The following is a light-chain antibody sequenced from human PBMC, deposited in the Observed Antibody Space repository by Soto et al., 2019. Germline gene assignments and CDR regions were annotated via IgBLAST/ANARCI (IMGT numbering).Light chain of an antibody. V-gene: IGKV1-33*01. CDR2: DAS. Sequence: DIQMTQSPSSLSASVGDRVTITCQASRDITTYLNWYQQKSGKAPRLLIHDASKLETGVPSRFSGSGSGTEFTFTSSNLQPEDFATYYCQQYDDLPTFGPGTRVDVK. CDR1: RDITTY. CDR3: QQYDDLPT. J-gene: IGKJ3*01.